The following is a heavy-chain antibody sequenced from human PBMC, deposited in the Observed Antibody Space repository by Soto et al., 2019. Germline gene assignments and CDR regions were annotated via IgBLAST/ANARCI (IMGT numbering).Heavy chain of an antibody. CDR2: ISTYNGDT. CDR3: AREGVAPYYYYGMDV. D-gene: IGHD2-15*01. Sequence: ASVKVSCKASGYSFTTFGISWVRQAPEQGLEWMGWISTYNGDTNYAQKIQDRDTMTTDTSTNTAYMELRSLRSDDPAVYYCAREGVAPYYYYGMDVWGQGTTVT. CDR1: GYSFTTFG. J-gene: IGHJ6*02. V-gene: IGHV1-18*01.